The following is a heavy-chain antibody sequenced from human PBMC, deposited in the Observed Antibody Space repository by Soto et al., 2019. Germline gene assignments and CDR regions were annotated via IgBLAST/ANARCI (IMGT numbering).Heavy chain of an antibody. Sequence: QVHLQQWGAGLLKPSETLSLTCAVYGGSFSGYYWSWIRQPPGKGLEWIGEILHSGNTNYNPSLTSRVTISADTSKNPFSLQVNSVTAADTAIYYCASRMYDDVLAGWYFDYWGQGILVTVSS. V-gene: IGHV4-34*12. D-gene: IGHD3-9*01. CDR2: ILHSGNT. J-gene: IGHJ4*02. CDR3: ASRMYDDVLAGWYFDY. CDR1: GGSFSGYY.